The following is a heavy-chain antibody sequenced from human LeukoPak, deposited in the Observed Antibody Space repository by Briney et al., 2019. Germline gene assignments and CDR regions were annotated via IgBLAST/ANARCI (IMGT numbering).Heavy chain of an antibody. CDR3: VRHTPITPNWFDP. D-gene: IGHD5-24*01. CDR1: GYTFTSYG. V-gene: IGHV1-18*01. Sequence: ASVKVSCEASGYTFTSYGISWVRQAPGQGLEWMGWISAYNGNTNYAQKLQGRVTMTTDTSTSTAYMELRSLRSDDTAVYYCVRHTPITPNWFDPWGQGTLVTVSS. CDR2: ISAYNGNT. J-gene: IGHJ5*02.